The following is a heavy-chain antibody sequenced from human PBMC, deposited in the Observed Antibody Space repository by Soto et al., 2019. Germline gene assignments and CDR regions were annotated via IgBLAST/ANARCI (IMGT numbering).Heavy chain of an antibody. D-gene: IGHD6-13*01. V-gene: IGHV5-51*01. CDR3: ARRQQMQQQLVRYYYYGMDV. CDR2: IYPGDSDT. CDR1: GYSFTSYW. J-gene: IGHJ6*02. Sequence: GESLKISCNGSGYSFTSYWIGWVRQRPWKGLEWMGIIYPGDSDTRYSPSFQGQVTISADKSISTASLQWCSLKAPDTAMYYCARRQQMQQQLVRYYYYGMDVWGQGTTVTVSS.